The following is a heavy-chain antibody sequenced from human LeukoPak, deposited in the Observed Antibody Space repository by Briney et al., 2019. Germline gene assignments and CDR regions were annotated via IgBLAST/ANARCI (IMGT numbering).Heavy chain of an antibody. J-gene: IGHJ6*02. V-gene: IGHV1-2*02. CDR2: INPNGGGT. D-gene: IGHD3-22*01. CDR3: ARDMDYYDSSGRYYYYYGMDV. Sequence: GASVKVSCKASGYTFTGYYMHWVRQAPGQGLEWMGWINPNGGGTNYAQKFQGRVTMTRDTSISTAYMELSRLRSDDTAVYYCARDMDYYDSSGRYYYYYGMDVWGQGTTVTVSS. CDR1: GYTFTGYY.